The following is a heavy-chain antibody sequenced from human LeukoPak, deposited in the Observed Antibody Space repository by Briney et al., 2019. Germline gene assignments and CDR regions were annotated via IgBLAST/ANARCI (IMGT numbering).Heavy chain of an antibody. Sequence: PGGSLRLSCVASGFTSSAFWMSWVRRPPGKGLEWGANIKKDGSEKEYVDSVKGRFSIFRDNAKNSVYLQMNSLRAEDTAVYYCATFAGVVPGVLLLWGKGTTVIVSS. J-gene: IGHJ6*04. D-gene: IGHD2-2*01. CDR2: IKKDGSEK. CDR3: ATFAGVVPGVLLL. V-gene: IGHV3-7*01. CDR1: GFTSSAFW.